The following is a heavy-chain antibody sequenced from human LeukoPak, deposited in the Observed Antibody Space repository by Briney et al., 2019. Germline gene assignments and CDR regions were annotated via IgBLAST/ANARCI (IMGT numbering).Heavy chain of an antibody. CDR3: ARLSSGSYYVIDY. V-gene: IGHV4-38-2*01. CDR1: GYSISSGYY. CDR2: IYHSGST. Sequence: PSETLSLTCALSGYSISSGYYWGWIRQPPGKGLEWIGSIYHSGSTYYNPSLKSRVIISVDTSKNQFSLKLSSVTAADTAVYYCARLSSGSYYVIDYWGQGTLVTVSS. D-gene: IGHD1-26*01. J-gene: IGHJ4*02.